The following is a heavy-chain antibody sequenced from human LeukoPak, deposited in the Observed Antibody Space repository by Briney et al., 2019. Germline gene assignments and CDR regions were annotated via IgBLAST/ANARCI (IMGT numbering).Heavy chain of an antibody. D-gene: IGHD3-3*01. CDR3: ARGIRFDFWSGYSSYYYYMDV. CDR2: MNPNSGNT. Sequence: GASAKVSCKASGYTFTSYDINWVRQAIGQGLEWMGWMNPNSGNTGYAQKFQGRVTITRNTSISTAYMELSSLRSEDTAVYYCARGIRFDFWSGYSSYYYYMDVWGKGTTVTVSS. J-gene: IGHJ6*03. V-gene: IGHV1-8*03. CDR1: GYTFTSYD.